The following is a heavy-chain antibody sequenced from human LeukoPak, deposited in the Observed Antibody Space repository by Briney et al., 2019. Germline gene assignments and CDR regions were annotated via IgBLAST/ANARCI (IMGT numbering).Heavy chain of an antibody. V-gene: IGHV4-59*01. CDR1: GDSISSNY. CDR2: IYHSGST. CDR3: ARGYCTNGVCYRYWYFDL. D-gene: IGHD2-8*01. Sequence: SETLSLTCTVSGDSISSNYWSWIRQPPGKGLEWIRYIYHSGSTSYNPSLKSRVTISVDTSKNQFSLKLSSVTAADTAVYYCARGYCTNGVCYRYWYFDLWGRGTLVTVSS. J-gene: IGHJ2*01.